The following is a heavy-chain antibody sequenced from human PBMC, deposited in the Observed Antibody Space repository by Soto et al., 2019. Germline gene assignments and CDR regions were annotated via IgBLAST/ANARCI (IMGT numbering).Heavy chain of an antibody. Sequence: QPGGSLRLSCAASGFTFSSYGMHWVRQAPGKGLEWVAVIWYDGSNKYYADSVKGRFTISRDNSKNTLYLQMNSLRAEDTAVYYCARDLLDDILTGPYYYYYYGMDVWGQGTTVTVSS. CDR2: IWYDGSNK. D-gene: IGHD3-9*01. V-gene: IGHV3-33*01. J-gene: IGHJ6*02. CDR3: ARDLLDDILTGPYYYYYYGMDV. CDR1: GFTFSSYG.